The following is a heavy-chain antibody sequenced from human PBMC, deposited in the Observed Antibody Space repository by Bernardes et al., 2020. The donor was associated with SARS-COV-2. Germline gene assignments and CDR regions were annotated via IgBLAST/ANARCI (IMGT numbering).Heavy chain of an antibody. CDR3: ATAPAVVVPAEAPIYYYGMDV. CDR2: FDPEDGET. J-gene: IGHJ6*02. V-gene: IGHV1-24*01. CDR1: GYTLTELS. Sequence: ASVKVSCMVSGYTLTELSMHWVRQAPGKGLEWMGGFDPEDGETIYAQKFQGRVTMTEDTSTDTAYMELSSLRSEDTAVYYCATAPAVVVPAEAPIYYYGMDVWGQGTT. D-gene: IGHD2-2*01.